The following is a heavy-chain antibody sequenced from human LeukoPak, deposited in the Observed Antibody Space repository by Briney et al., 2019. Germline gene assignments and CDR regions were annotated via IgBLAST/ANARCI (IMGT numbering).Heavy chain of an antibody. D-gene: IGHD6-19*01. CDR2: ISSSGSTI. CDR3: TGYSSGWGYYGMDV. V-gene: IGHV3-11*01. CDR1: GFTFSDYY. Sequence: GGSLRLSCAASGFTFSDYYMSWIRQARGKGLEWVSYISSSGSTIYYADSVKGRFTISRDNAKNSLYLQMNSLRAEDTAVYYCTGYSSGWGYYGMDVWGQGTTVTVSS. J-gene: IGHJ6*02.